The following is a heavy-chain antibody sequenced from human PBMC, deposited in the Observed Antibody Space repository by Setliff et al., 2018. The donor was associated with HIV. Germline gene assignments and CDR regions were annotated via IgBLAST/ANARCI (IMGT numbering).Heavy chain of an antibody. CDR2: IYHTANT. V-gene: IGHV4-39*01. CDR1: GGSISTYSYY. D-gene: IGHD1-26*01. Sequence: SETLSLTCSVFGGSISTYSYYWGWVRQPPGMGLEWIGSIYHTANTHYSPSLETRVAIFVDKSKNQFSLRLSSVTAADSAMYYCVRHDPPNSGRFYFDLWGRGTLVTVSS. CDR3: VRHDPPNSGRFYFDL. J-gene: IGHJ4*01.